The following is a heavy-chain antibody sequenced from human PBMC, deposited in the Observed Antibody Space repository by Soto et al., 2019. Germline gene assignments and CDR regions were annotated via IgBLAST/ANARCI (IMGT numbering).Heavy chain of an antibody. CDR1: GGSISPHY. Sequence: SETLSLTCTVSGGSISPHYWSWIRQPPGEALEWIGYIYYSGTNNYNPSLKSRVTISVDTSKNQFSLRLSSVTTADTAVYYCARYGSGSYLDYWGHGTLVTVSS. D-gene: IGHD3-10*01. CDR3: ARYGSGSYLDY. CDR2: IYYSGTN. V-gene: IGHV4-59*11. J-gene: IGHJ4*01.